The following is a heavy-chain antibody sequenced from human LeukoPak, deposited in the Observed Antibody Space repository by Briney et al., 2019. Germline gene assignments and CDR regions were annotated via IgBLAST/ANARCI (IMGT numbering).Heavy chain of an antibody. CDR3: TRDFDP. J-gene: IGHJ5*02. CDR2: IKQDGSEK. CDR1: GLSFGNYW. V-gene: IGHV3-7*01. Sequence: GGSLRLSCVASGLSFGNYWMDWVRQAPGKGLEWVGNIKQDGSEKYYVVSVKGRFTISRGNAKNSLYLDINSLRVEDTAIYYCTRDFDPWGQGTLVTVSS.